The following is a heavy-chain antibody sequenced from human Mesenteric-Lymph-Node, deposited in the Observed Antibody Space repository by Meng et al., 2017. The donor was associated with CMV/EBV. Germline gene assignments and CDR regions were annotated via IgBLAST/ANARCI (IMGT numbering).Heavy chain of an antibody. Sequence: GESLKISCAASGFTFGAYAMHWVRQTPGKGLEWVAVISYDGSTKYYADSVKGRFTISRDNSKNTLYLQMNSLRAEDTAVYYCARGTSRRWYVFVYWGQGTLVTVSS. V-gene: IGHV3-30*04. D-gene: IGHD6-13*01. CDR2: ISYDGSTK. CDR3: ARGTSRRWYVFVY. CDR1: GFTFGAYA. J-gene: IGHJ4*02.